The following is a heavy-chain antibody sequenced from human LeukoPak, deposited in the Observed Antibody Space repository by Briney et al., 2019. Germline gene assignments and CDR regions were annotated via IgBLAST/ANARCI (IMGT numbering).Heavy chain of an antibody. V-gene: IGHV3-48*03. Sequence: GGSLRLSCAASGFTFSSYEMNWVRQAPGKGLEWVSYISSSGSTVYYADSVKGRFTISRDNAKNSLYLQMNSLRAEDTAVYYCLGIYDILTGYHPLGMDVWGKGTTVTISS. CDR1: GFTFSSYE. J-gene: IGHJ6*03. CDR3: LGIYDILTGYHPLGMDV. D-gene: IGHD3-9*01. CDR2: ISSSGSTV.